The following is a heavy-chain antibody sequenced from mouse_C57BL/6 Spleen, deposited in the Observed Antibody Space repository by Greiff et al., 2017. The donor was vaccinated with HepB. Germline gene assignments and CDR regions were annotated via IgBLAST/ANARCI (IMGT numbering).Heavy chain of an antibody. J-gene: IGHJ4*01. CDR2: IWRGGST. CDR3: AKSLGYSRDAMDY. D-gene: IGHD2-5*01. Sequence: VQLQQSGPGLVQPSQSLSITCTVSGFSLTSYGVHWVRQSPGKGLEWLGVIWRGGSTDYNAAFMSRLSITKDNSKSQVFFKMNSLQADDTAIYYCAKSLGYSRDAMDYWGQGTSVTVSS. CDR1: GFSLTSYG. V-gene: IGHV2-5*01.